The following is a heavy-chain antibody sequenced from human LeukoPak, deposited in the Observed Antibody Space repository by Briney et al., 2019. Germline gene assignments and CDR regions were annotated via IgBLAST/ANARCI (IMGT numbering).Heavy chain of an antibody. D-gene: IGHD5-24*01. CDR2: IIPIFGTA. CDR3: ARDGDLGRGSLYYYYYMDV. CDR1: GYTFTSYY. Sequence: SVKVSCKASGYTFTSYYMHWVRQAPGQGLEWMGGIIPIFGTANYAQKFQGRVTITADESTSTAYMELSSLRSEDTAVYYCARDGDLGRGSLYYYYYMDVWGKGTTVTVSS. J-gene: IGHJ6*03. V-gene: IGHV1-69*13.